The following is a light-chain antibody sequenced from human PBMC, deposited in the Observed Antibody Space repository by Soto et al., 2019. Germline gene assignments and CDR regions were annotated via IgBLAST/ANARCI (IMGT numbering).Light chain of an antibody. CDR1: QSVSSD. V-gene: IGKV3-15*01. Sequence: EIVMTQSPATLSVSPGERATLSCRASQSVSSDLVWYQQKAGQAPRLLIYDTSTRATGIPARFSGSGSGTEFTLTISSLRSEDSAVYHCEQYNKWPLTFGGGTKVEIK. J-gene: IGKJ4*01. CDR2: DTS. CDR3: EQYNKWPLT.